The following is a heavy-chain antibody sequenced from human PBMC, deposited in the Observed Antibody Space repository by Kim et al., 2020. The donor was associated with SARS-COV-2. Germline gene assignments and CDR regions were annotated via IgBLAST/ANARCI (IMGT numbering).Heavy chain of an antibody. Sequence: ADSVKGRFTISRDNAKNSLYLQMNSLRAEDTAVYYCARGDSSSWSEYFQHWGQGTLVTVSS. D-gene: IGHD6-13*01. V-gene: IGHV3-21*01. CDR3: ARGDSSSWSEYFQH. J-gene: IGHJ1*01.